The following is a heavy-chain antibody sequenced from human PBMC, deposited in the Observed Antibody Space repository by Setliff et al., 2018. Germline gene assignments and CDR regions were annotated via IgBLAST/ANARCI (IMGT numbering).Heavy chain of an antibody. CDR3: ARGEHIVSGDFYHYIDV. Sequence: GASVKVSCKTSGYSFTNYGINWVRQAPGQGLEWMGWNSVYAREFQGRVTMTIDTPTSTAYMELRRLKSDDTAVYYCARGEHIVSGDFYHYIDVWGKGTTVTVSS. D-gene: IGHD2-15*01. J-gene: IGHJ6*03. CDR2: NSV. CDR1: GYSFTNYG. V-gene: IGHV1-18*01.